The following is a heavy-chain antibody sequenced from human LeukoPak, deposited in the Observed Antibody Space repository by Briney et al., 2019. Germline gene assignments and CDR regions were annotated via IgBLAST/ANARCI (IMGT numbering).Heavy chain of an antibody. J-gene: IGHJ4*02. CDR1: GFTFSAYW. Sequence: PGGSLRLSCATSGFTFSAYWTHWVRQAPGKGLVWVSRVYTDGGRTSYADSVEGRVTISRDNAKSTLYLQMNSLRDEDTAVYYCARGSSGWYIDYWGRGTLVTVSS. CDR3: ARGSSGWYIDY. D-gene: IGHD6-19*01. V-gene: IGHV3-74*01. CDR2: VYTDGGRT.